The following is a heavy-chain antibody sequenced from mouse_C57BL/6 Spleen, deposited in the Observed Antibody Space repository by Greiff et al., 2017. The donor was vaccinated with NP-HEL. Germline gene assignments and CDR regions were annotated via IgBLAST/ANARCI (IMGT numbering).Heavy chain of an antibody. CDR1: GFTFSDYY. D-gene: IGHD4-1*02. J-gene: IGHJ1*03. CDR3: ARHAQLGRYFDV. V-gene: IGHV5-12*01. Sequence: EVQGVESGGGLVQPGGSLKLSCAASGFTFSDYYMYWVRQTPEKRLEWVAYISNGGGSTYYPDTVKGRFTISRDNAKNTLYLQMSRLKSEDTAMYYCARHAQLGRYFDVWGTGTTVTVSS. CDR2: ISNGGGST.